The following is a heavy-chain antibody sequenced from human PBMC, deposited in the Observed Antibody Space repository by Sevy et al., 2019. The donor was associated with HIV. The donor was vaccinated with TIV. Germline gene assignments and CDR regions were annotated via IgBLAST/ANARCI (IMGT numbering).Heavy chain of an antibody. CDR3: ARDLPPSATTVAHFDY. V-gene: IGHV3-48*03. D-gene: IGHD4-17*01. J-gene: IGHJ4*02. CDR1: GFTFSSYE. CDR2: ITNSGSAE. Sequence: GGSLRLSCAASGFTFSSYEMNWVRQAPGKGLEWVSYITNSGSAEYYSDSVRGRFTISRDNTKNSLYLQINSLRAEDTALYYCARDLPPSATTVAHFDYWGRGTLVTVSS.